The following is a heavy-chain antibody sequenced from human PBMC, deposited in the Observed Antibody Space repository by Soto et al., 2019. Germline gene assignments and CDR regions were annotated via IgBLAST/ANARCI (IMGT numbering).Heavy chain of an antibody. CDR2: INWNDDN. J-gene: IGHJ4*02. V-gene: IGHV2-5*01. Sequence: QITLKESGPTLVKPTQTLTLTCTFSGFSLTTSGVGVGWIRQPPGKALEWLALINWNDDNRYSPSLKSRLTITKDTSKNQVVLTMTNMDPVDTGTYYCAHIGVEWFHQGFDYWGQGALVIVSS. D-gene: IGHD3-3*01. CDR3: AHIGVEWFHQGFDY. CDR1: GFSLTTSGVG.